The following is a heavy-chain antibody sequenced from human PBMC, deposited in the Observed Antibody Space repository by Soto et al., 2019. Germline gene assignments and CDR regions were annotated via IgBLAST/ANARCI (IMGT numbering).Heavy chain of an antibody. V-gene: IGHV3-21*01. CDR3: ARDSAYGDYAFSY. Sequence: PGGSLRLSCAASGFTFSSYSMNWVRQAPGKGLEWVSSISSSSSYIYYADSVKGRFTISRDNAKNSLYLQMNSLRAEDTAVYYCARDSAYGDYAFSYWGQGTLVTVSS. J-gene: IGHJ4*02. CDR2: ISSSSSYI. CDR1: GFTFSSYS. D-gene: IGHD4-17*01.